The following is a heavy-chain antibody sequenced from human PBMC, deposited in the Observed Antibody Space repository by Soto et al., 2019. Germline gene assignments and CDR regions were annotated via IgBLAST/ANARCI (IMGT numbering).Heavy chain of an antibody. CDR1: GYTFSSYA. CDR2: IIPIFGTA. D-gene: IGHD3-22*01. CDR3: ARDPGPTYYYDSSGYHQYFQH. J-gene: IGHJ1*01. Sequence: GASVKVSCKASGYTFSSYAISWVRQAPGQGLEWMGGIIPIFGTANYAQKFQGRVTITADESTSTAYMELSSLRSEDTAVYYCARDPGPTYYYDSSGYHQYFQHWGQSTLVTVSS. V-gene: IGHV1-69*13.